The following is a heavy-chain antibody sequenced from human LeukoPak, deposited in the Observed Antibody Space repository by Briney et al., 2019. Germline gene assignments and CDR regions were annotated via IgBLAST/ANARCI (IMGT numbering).Heavy chain of an antibody. J-gene: IGHJ5*01. CDR1: GFTFSNFA. V-gene: IGHV3-23*01. CDR2: ISGSATNT. CDR3: AKEKSGYCGSGSYWFDS. D-gene: IGHD3-10*01. Sequence: GGSLRLSCVGSGFTFSNFAISWVRQAPGKGLEWVSAISGSATNTYYADFVKGRFTFSRDNSKSTVYLQMTSLRAEDTAIYYCAKEKSGYCGSGSYWFDSWGQGTLVTVSS.